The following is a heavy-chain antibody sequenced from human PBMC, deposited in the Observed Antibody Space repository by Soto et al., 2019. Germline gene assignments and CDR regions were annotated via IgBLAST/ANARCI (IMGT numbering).Heavy chain of an antibody. CDR1: GFTFDTYA. V-gene: IGHV3-23*01. CDR2: VSGTGGLT. Sequence: SLRLSCVGSGFTFDTYAMSWVRQAPGKGPEWVGTVSGTGGLTYHADSVKGRFTISRDNSKNTLYLQMDSLRAEDAALYYCALRGSSSWYYFDSWGQGTLVTVPQ. CDR3: ALRGSSSWYYFDS. D-gene: IGHD6-13*01. J-gene: IGHJ4*02.